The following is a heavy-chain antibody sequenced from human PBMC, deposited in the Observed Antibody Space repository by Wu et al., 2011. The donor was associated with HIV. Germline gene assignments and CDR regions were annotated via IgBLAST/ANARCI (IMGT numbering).Heavy chain of an antibody. CDR3: ARDRYCSSSSCFFGGKSAFDP. J-gene: IGHJ5*02. Sequence: EWMGGIIPIFGTATTTQKFQGRVTITTDESTSTAYMELSSLRSEDTAVYYCARDRYCSSSSCFFGGKSAFDPWGQGTLVTVSS. CDR2: IIPIFGTA. D-gene: IGHD2-2*01. V-gene: IGHV1-69*05.